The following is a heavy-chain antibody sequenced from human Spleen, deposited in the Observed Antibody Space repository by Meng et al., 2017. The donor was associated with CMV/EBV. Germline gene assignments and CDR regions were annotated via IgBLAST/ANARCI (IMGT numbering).Heavy chain of an antibody. J-gene: IGHJ4*02. CDR2: INHSGST. V-gene: IGHV4-34*01. CDR3: ARDPYATGWAG. Sequence: QVQRQQGGAGLLKPSETRSLTCAVYGGSFSGYYWSWIRQPPGKGLEWIGEINHSGSTNYNPSLKSRVTISVDTSKNQFSLKLSSVTAADTAVYYCARDPYATGWAGWGQGTLVTVSS. CDR1: GGSFSGYY. D-gene: IGHD6-19*01.